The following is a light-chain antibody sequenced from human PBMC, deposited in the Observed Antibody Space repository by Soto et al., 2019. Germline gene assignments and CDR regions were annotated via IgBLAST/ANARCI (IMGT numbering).Light chain of an antibody. V-gene: IGKV1-9*01. J-gene: IGKJ5*01. CDR3: QQLHSYPIT. CDR1: QSISSY. CDR2: AAS. Sequence: IPVSRCPTFLSASPGARVTIICLASQSISSYLAWYQQKPGKAPKLLIYAASTLQSGVPLRFSGSGSGTAFTLTISSLQPEDFATYYCQQLHSYPITFGQGTQV.